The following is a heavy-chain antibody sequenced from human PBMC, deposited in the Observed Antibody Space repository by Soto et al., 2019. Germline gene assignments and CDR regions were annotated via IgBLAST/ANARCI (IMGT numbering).Heavy chain of an antibody. Sequence: QVQLVESGGGVVQPGRSLRLSCAASGFTFSSYAMHWVRQAPGKGLEWVAVISYDGSNKYYADSVKGRFTISRDNSKNTLYLQMNSLRAEDTAVYYCARFPSGGSTVTTFFDYWGQGTPVTVSS. D-gene: IGHD4-17*01. J-gene: IGHJ4*02. V-gene: IGHV3-30-3*01. CDR2: ISYDGSNK. CDR3: ARFPSGGSTVTTFFDY. CDR1: GFTFSSYA.